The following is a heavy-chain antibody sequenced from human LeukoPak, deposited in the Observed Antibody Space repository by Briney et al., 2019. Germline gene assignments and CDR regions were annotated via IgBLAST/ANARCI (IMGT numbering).Heavy chain of an antibody. CDR1: GGSISSGGYS. V-gene: IGHV4-30-4*07. Sequence: PSETLSLTCAVSGGSISSGGYSWSWIRQPPGKGLEWIGYIYYSGSTYYNPSLKSRVTISVDTSKNQFSLKLSSVTAADTAVYYCARRGTMVRGPRMRWFDPWGQGTLVTVSS. CDR2: IYYSGST. D-gene: IGHD3-10*01. J-gene: IGHJ5*02. CDR3: ARRGTMVRGPRMRWFDP.